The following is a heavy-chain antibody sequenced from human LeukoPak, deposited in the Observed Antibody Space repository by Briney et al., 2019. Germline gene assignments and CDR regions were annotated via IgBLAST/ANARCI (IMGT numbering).Heavy chain of an antibody. CDR2: IRYDGSNK. D-gene: IGHD2-2*01. Sequence: GGSLRLSCAASGFTFSSYGMHWVRQAPGKGLEWVAFIRYDGSNKYYADSVKGRFTISRDNSKNTLYLQMNSLRAEDTAVYYCAEGVGSKKVDYYYYYMDVWGKGTTVTVSS. V-gene: IGHV3-30*02. CDR1: GFTFSSYG. CDR3: AEGVGSKKVDYYYYYMDV. J-gene: IGHJ6*03.